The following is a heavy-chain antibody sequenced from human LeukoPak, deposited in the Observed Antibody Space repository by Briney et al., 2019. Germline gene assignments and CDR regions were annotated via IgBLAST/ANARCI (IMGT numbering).Heavy chain of an antibody. Sequence: GGSLRLSCAASGFTFSTYVMSWVRQAPGKGLEGVSPISASGIGTYYADSVKGRFTVSRDNSKNTLYLQMNSLRAEDTAVYFCANLRGSGSSYFDSWGQGTLVTVSS. V-gene: IGHV3-23*01. D-gene: IGHD3-10*01. CDR3: ANLRGSGSSYFDS. CDR1: GFTFSTYV. J-gene: IGHJ4*02. CDR2: ISASGIGT.